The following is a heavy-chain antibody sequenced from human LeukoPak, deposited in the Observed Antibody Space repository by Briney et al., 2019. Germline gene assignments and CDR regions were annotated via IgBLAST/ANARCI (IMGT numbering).Heavy chain of an antibody. CDR1: GGSISSSSYY. J-gene: IGHJ5*02. V-gene: IGHV4-39*07. D-gene: IGHD3-3*01. CDR3: ARSIYDPHPGTWFDP. Sequence: SETLSLTCTVSGGSISSSSYYWGWIRQPPGKGLEWIGSIYYSGSTYYNPSLKSRVTISVDTSKNQFSLKLSSVTAADTAVYYCARSIYDPHPGTWFDPWGQGTLVTVSS. CDR2: IYYSGST.